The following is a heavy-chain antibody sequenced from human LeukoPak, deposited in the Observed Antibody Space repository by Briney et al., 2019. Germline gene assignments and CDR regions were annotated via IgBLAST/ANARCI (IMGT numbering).Heavy chain of an antibody. J-gene: IGHJ3*02. D-gene: IGHD3-22*01. CDR3: AKDHRMLYDSMTDAFDI. CDR2: ISGSGGST. V-gene: IGHV3-23*01. Sequence: GGSLRLSCAASGFTFSSYAMSWVRQAPGKGLEWVSAISGSGGSTYYADSVKGRFTISRDNSKNTLYLQMNSLRAEDTAVYYCAKDHRMLYDSMTDAFDIWGQGTMVTVSS. CDR1: GFTFSSYA.